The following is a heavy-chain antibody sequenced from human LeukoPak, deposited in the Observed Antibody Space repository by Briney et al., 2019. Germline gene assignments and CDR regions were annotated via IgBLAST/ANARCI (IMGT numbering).Heavy chain of an antibody. CDR3: ARSVRTTYGMDV. D-gene: IGHD1-7*01. CDR2: IYSGGST. Sequence: GGSLRLSCAASGFTVSSNYMSWVRQAPGKGLEWVSVIYSGGSTYYADSVKGRFTISRDNSKNTLCLQMNSLRAEDTAVYYCARSVRTTYGMDVWGQGTTVTVSS. V-gene: IGHV3-53*01. CDR1: GFTVSSNY. J-gene: IGHJ6*02.